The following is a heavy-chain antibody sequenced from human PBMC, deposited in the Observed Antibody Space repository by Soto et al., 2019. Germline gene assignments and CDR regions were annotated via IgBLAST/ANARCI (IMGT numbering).Heavy chain of an antibody. CDR1: GYTFTSYD. CDR3: ARDVGSSGWADY. D-gene: IGHD6-19*01. V-gene: IGHV1-8*01. Sequence: ASVKVSCKASGYTFTSYDINWVRQATGQGLEWMGWMNPNSGNTGYAQKFQGRVTMTRNTSISTAYMELSSLRSEDTAVYCCARDVGSSGWADYWGQGTLVTVSS. J-gene: IGHJ4*02. CDR2: MNPNSGNT.